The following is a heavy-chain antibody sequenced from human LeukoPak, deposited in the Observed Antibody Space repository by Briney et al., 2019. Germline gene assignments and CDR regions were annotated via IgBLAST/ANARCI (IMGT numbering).Heavy chain of an antibody. CDR3: ASRFREQQLIDY. J-gene: IGHJ4*02. CDR2: INPSDSYT. V-gene: IGHV5-10-1*01. D-gene: IGHD6-13*01. Sequence: GEPLKFSCKASGYSFTDYWSSWVGKIHGKGLGWMGRINPSDSYTNYSPSFQGHVIISADKSISTAFLQWSSLKTADNAIYYCASRFREQQLIDYWGQGTLVTVSS. CDR1: GYSFTDYW.